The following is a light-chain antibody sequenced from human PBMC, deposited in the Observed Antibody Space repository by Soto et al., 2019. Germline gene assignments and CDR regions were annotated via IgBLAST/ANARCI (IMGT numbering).Light chain of an antibody. CDR2: GNS. J-gene: IGLJ2*01. V-gene: IGLV1-40*01. Sequence: QSVPTQPPSVSGAPGKRVTISCTGSSSNIGAGYDVHWYQQLPGTAPKLLIYGNSNRPSGVPDRFSGSKSGTSASLAITGLQAEDEADYYCQSYDSSLSGSVFVGGTKLTVL. CDR3: QSYDSSLSGSV. CDR1: SSNIGAGYD.